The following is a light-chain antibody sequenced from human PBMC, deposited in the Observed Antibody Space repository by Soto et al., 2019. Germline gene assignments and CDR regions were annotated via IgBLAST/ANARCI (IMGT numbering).Light chain of an antibody. V-gene: IGLV4-69*01. Sequence: QSVLTQSPSASASLGASVKLTCTLSSGHSSYAIAWHQQQPEKGPRYLMKLSSDGSPSQGDGIPDRFSGSSSGAERYLTISRLQSEDEADYYCQTWDTGARVVFGGGTKLTVL. J-gene: IGLJ2*01. CDR1: SGHSSYA. CDR2: LSSDGSP. CDR3: QTWDTGARVV.